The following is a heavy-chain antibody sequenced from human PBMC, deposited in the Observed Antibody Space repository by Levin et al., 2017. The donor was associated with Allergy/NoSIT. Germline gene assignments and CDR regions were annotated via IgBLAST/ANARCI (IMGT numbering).Heavy chain of an antibody. D-gene: IGHD6-25*01. CDR3: ARRSGRGNGIDY. V-gene: IGHV4-34*01. Sequence: SETLSLTCAVYGGSLSGYYWNWIRQPPGKGLEWIGELNHSGSTNYNPSLKSRVTISVDTSKNQFSLKLSSVIAADTAVYYCARRSGRGNGIDYWGQGTRVTVSS. CDR2: LNHSGST. J-gene: IGHJ4*02. CDR1: GGSLSGYY.